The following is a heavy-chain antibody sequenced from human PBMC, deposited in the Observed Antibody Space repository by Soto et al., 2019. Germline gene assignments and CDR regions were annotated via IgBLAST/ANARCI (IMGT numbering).Heavy chain of an antibody. V-gene: IGHV3-30*03. Sequence: ESGGGVVQPGESLRLSCAASGFRFSSTGMHWVRQAPGKGLEWLAVISYDGSNKFHADSVKGRFTISRDNSLDTLYLQLNSLRAEDTAVYYCARGAVAGIAYYLDYWGQGTLVTVSS. CDR3: ARGAVAGIAYYLDY. D-gene: IGHD2-15*01. CDR2: ISYDGSNK. CDR1: GFRFSSTG. J-gene: IGHJ4*02.